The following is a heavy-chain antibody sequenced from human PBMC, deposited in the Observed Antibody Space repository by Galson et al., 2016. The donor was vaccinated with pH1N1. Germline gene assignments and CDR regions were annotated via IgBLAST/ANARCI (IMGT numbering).Heavy chain of an antibody. V-gene: IGHV3-23*01. CDR3: AKLDYDFWSGYYRHFDY. J-gene: IGHJ4*02. D-gene: IGHD3-3*01. CDR2: IRGSGDDT. CDR1: GFTFSRYA. Sequence: SLRLSCAASGFTFSRYAMSWVRQAPGKGLEWVSAIRGSGDDTYYATSVKGRFTISRDKSKNTLYLQMNSLRGDDTAVYYCAKLDYDFWSGYYRHFDYWGQGTLVTVSS.